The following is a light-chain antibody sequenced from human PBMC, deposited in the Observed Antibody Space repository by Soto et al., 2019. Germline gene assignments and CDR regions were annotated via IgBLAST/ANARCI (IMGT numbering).Light chain of an antibody. CDR1: SSDVGGYNY. Sequence: QSALTQPPSASGSPGQSVTISCTGTSSDVGGYNYVSWYQQYPGRAPKLMIYEVTKRPSGVPERFSGSKSGNTASLTVSGLHAEDEADYYCSSYAASNNFYFVFGGGTQLTVL. J-gene: IGLJ3*02. V-gene: IGLV2-8*01. CDR3: SSYAASNNFYFV. CDR2: EVT.